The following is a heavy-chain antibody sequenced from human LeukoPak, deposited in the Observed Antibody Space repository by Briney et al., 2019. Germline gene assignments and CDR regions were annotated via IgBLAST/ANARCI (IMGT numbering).Heavy chain of an antibody. V-gene: IGHV1-18*01. J-gene: IGHJ4*02. CDR3: ARVRVYYYDSSGYFDY. CDR1: GYTFTSYG. CDR2: ISAYNGNT. D-gene: IGHD3-22*01. Sequence: ASVKVSCEASGYTFTSYGISWVRQAPGQGLEWMGWISAYNGNTNYAQKLQGRVTMTTDTSTSTAYMELRSLRSDDTAVYYCARVRVYYYDSSGYFDYWGQGTLVTVSS.